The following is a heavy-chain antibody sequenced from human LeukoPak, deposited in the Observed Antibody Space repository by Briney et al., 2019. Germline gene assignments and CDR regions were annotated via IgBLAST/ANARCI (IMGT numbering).Heavy chain of an antibody. V-gene: IGHV4-34*01. Sequence: SETLSPTCAVYGGSFSGYYWSWIRQPPGKGLEWIGEINHSGSTNYNPSLKSRVTISVDTSKNQFSLKLSSVTAADTAVYYCARLRCRITMVRGVPAFDYWGQGTLVTVSS. CDR1: GGSFSGYY. D-gene: IGHD3-10*01. CDR2: INHSGST. J-gene: IGHJ4*02. CDR3: ARLRCRITMVRGVPAFDY.